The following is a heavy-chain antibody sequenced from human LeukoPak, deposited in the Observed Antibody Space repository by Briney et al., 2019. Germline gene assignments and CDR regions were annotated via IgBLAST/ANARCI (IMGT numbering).Heavy chain of an antibody. CDR1: GFTFSTYS. CDR2: ITSPVGRI. J-gene: IGHJ4*02. Sequence: GGSLRLSCAASGFTFSTYSMNWVRQAPGKGLEWVSSITSPVGRIYYADSLKGRITISRDNARGSLYLQMNSLRAEDTAVYYCATDGRSSGWYGFDYWGQGTLLTVSS. V-gene: IGHV3-21*01. D-gene: IGHD6-19*01. CDR3: ATDGRSSGWYGFDY.